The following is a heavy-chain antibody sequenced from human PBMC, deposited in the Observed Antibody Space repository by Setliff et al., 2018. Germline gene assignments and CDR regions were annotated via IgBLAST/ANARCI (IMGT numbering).Heavy chain of an antibody. CDR1: GYSFTNYW. CDR2: ITHDGSKT. Sequence: PGESLKISCKASGYSFTNYWMTWVRQAPGKGLEWVASITHDGSKTYILDSVKGRFTISRDNTKNSLYLQMNSLRGEDTAVYHCTRDQDYYGVDVWGQGTTVTVSS. CDR3: TRDQDYYGVDV. V-gene: IGHV3-7*01. J-gene: IGHJ6*02.